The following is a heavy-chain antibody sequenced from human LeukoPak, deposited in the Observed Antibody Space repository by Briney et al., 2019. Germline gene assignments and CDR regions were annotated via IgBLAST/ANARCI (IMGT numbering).Heavy chain of an antibody. CDR3: ARDLGYSSGHPFDY. J-gene: IGHJ4*02. D-gene: IGHD6-19*01. CDR2: IWYDGSNK. Sequence: GGSLTLSCAPSGFTFSSYGMHWVRQAAGKGLEWVALIWYDGSNKYYADSVKGRLTISRDNSKNTLYLQMNSLRAEDTAVYYCARDLGYSSGHPFDYWGQGTLVTVAS. V-gene: IGHV3-33*01. CDR1: GFTFSSYG.